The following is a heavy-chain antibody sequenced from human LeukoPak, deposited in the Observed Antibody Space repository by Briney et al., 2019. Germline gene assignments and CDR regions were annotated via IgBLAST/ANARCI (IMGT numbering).Heavy chain of an antibody. D-gene: IGHD2-2*01. CDR3: ARDLGVVVPAASPYYFDY. CDR1: GGTXSSYA. J-gene: IGHJ4*02. CDR2: IIPIFGTA. Sequence: SVKVSCKASGGTXSSYAISWVRQAPGQGLEWMGGIIPIFGTANYAQKFQGRVTITADESTSTAYMELSSLRSEDTAVYYCARDLGVVVPAASPYYFDYWGQGTLVTVSS. V-gene: IGHV1-69*01.